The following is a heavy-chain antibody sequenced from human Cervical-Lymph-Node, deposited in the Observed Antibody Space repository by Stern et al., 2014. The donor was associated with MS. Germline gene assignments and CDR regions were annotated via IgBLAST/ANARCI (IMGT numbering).Heavy chain of an antibody. D-gene: IGHD3-10*02. CDR1: GYTFTDYW. CDR3: ARNYVPRAANWVDF. J-gene: IGHJ5*01. Sequence: QVQLVQSGAEVKKPGASVTVSCKASGYTFTDYWLQWVRQAPDGGLEWMGGLNPASGDTVYAQKFQGRVAMTRDTSINTAYMELRSLGSDDTAVYYCARNYVPRAANWVDFWGQGTLVLVSS. V-gene: IGHV1-2*02. CDR2: LNPASGDT.